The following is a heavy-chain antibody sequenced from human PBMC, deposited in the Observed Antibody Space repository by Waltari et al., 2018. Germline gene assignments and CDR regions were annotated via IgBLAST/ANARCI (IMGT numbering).Heavy chain of an antibody. CDR1: GGSFSGYY. Sequence: QVQLQQWGAGLLKPSETLSLTCAVYGGSFSGYYWSWIRQPPGKGLEWIGEINQRGSTNYNRSLKSRVTISVDTSKNQFSLKLSSVTAADTAVYYCARGPITWIQLWTAAGYYFDYWGQGTLVTVSS. CDR3: ARGPITWIQLWTAAGYYFDY. V-gene: IGHV4-34*01. J-gene: IGHJ4*02. CDR2: INQRGST. D-gene: IGHD5-18*01.